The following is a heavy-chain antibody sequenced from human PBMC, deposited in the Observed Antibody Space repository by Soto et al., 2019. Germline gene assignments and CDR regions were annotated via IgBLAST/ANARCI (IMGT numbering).Heavy chain of an antibody. D-gene: IGHD3-16*01. J-gene: IGHJ4*02. Sequence: GGSLRLSCVASGFPFNNFEMNWIRQAPGKGLEWISYITGGGATYYADSVKGRFTISRDNAKNSLFLQMNSVGVGDTAVYYCVGGGLSYFDHWGRGTLVTVSS. CDR1: GFPFNNFE. CDR3: VGGGLSYFDH. CDR2: ITGGGAT. V-gene: IGHV3-48*03.